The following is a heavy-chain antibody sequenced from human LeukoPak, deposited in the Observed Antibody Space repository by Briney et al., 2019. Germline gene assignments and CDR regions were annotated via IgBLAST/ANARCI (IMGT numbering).Heavy chain of an antibody. CDR3: ARGAGTLYYYGMDV. D-gene: IGHD1-14*01. Sequence: ASVKVSCRASVYTFTSYDINWVRRATGQGLEWMVWMNPNRDNTGYAQKFQGRVTMTRNTSISTAYMELSSLRSEDTAVYYCARGAGTLYYYGMDVWGQGTTVTVSS. CDR1: VYTFTSYD. CDR2: MNPNRDNT. J-gene: IGHJ6*02. V-gene: IGHV1-8*01.